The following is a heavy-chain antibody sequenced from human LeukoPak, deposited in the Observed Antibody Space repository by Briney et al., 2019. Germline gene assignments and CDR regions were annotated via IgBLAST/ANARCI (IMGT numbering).Heavy chain of an antibody. J-gene: IGHJ6*03. D-gene: IGHD5-12*01. CDR2: IYYSGST. V-gene: IGHV4-30-4*07. Sequence: PSETLSLTCAVSGASISSGGYSWSWIRQPPGKGLEWIGYIYYSGSTYYNPSLKSRVTISVDTSKNQFSLKLSSVTAADTAVFYCARDHRGYDYSGDYYYYMDVWGKGTTVTVSS. CDR3: ARDHRGYDYSGDYYYYMDV. CDR1: GASISSGGYS.